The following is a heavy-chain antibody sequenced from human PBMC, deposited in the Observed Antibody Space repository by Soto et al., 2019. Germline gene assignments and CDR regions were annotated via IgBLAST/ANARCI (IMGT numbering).Heavy chain of an antibody. Sequence: PSQTLSLTCAISGDSVSNNSVAWNWVRQSPSRGLEWLGRTYYRSKWHYDYAPSVRSRITINPDTSKNHFSLQLNSVSPEDAAVYYCARTLRGRGVKYFDDWGQGTLVTVCS. J-gene: IGHJ4*02. V-gene: IGHV6-1*01. CDR3: ARTLRGRGVKYFDD. CDR2: TYYRSKWHY. CDR1: GDSVSNNSVA. D-gene: IGHD3-10*01.